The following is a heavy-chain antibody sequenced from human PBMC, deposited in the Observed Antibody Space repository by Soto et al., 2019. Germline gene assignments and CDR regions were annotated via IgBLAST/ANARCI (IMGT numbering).Heavy chain of an antibody. CDR3: ARIAASGRGWDV. D-gene: IGHD6-13*01. V-gene: IGHV3-7*01. CDR2: IKQDGSEE. Sequence: EVQLVESGGGLVQPGGSLRLSCVDSGFTFSSYWMSWVRQAPVKGLEWVGNIKQDGSEENYADSVKGRFTISRDNAKNSMYVQMNSLRVEDTAVYYCARIAASGRGWDVWGQGTTVVVSS. CDR1: GFTFSSYW. J-gene: IGHJ6*02.